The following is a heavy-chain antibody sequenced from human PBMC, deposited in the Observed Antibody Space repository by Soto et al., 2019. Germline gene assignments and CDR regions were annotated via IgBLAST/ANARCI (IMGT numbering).Heavy chain of an antibody. CDR3: AKDPLTVTHAGNWFDP. D-gene: IGHD4-17*01. CDR2: ISGSGGST. V-gene: IGHV3-23*01. CDR1: GFTFSSYA. J-gene: IGHJ5*02. Sequence: GGSLRLSCAASGFTFSSYAMSWVRQAPGKGLEWVSAISGSGGSTYYADSVKGRFTISRDNSKNTLYLQMNSLRAEDTAVYYCAKDPLTVTHAGNWFDPWGQGTLVTVSS.